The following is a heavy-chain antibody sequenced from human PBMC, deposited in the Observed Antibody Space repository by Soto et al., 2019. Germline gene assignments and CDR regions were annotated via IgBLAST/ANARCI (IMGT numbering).Heavy chain of an antibody. D-gene: IGHD3-22*01. V-gene: IGHV4-61*01. Sequence: QVQLQESGPGLVKPSETLSLTCTVSGVSVSSGSYYWSWIRQPPGKGLEWTGYIYYSGSTNYNPSLKRRVTISVDTSKNQFSLKLRSVTAADTAVYYCARGDSYYYDSSGYSWSYYFDYWGQGTLVTVSS. J-gene: IGHJ4*02. CDR1: GVSVSSGSYY. CDR3: ARGDSYYYDSSGYSWSYYFDY. CDR2: IYYSGST.